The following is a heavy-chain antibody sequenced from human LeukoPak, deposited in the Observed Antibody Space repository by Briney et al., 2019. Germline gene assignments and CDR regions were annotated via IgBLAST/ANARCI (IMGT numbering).Heavy chain of an antibody. Sequence: GGSLRLSCAASGFTFRGYAMSWVRQAPGKGLEWVSAISGSGGSTYYADSVKGRFTISRDNSKNTLYLQMNSLRAEDTAVYYCAKHSPGLTVVPAAQFDYWGQGTLVTVSS. V-gene: IGHV3-23*01. CDR3: AKHSPGLTVVPAAQFDY. J-gene: IGHJ4*02. D-gene: IGHD2-2*01. CDR2: ISGSGGST. CDR1: GFTFRGYA.